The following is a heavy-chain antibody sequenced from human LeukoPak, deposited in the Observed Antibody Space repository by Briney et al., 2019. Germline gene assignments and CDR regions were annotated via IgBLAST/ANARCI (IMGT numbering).Heavy chain of an antibody. J-gene: IGHJ4*02. CDR2: IYYSGST. Sequence: PSETLSLTCTVSGGSLSRSSYYWNWIRQPPGKGLDWIGSIYYSGSTYHNPSLESRVTISVDTSKNQFSLKLSSVTAADTAVYYCARGSDSRNTFSYFDSWGQGTHVTVSS. V-gene: IGHV4-39*07. CDR1: GGSLSRSSYY. CDR3: ARGSDSRNTFSYFDS. D-gene: IGHD1-26*01.